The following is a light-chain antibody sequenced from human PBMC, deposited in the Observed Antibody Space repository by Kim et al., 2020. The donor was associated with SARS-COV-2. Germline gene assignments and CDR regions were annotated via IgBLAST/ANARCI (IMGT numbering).Light chain of an antibody. CDR3: QQYNSLPVT. J-gene: IGKJ5*01. Sequence: ASVGDIVTITCQASQDIRNFLNWFRQKRGKAPNLLIYDGSNLETGVPSRFSGSGSGTDFTLTINSLQPEDIATYYCQQYNSLPVTFGQGTRLEIK. CDR1: QDIRNF. V-gene: IGKV1-33*01. CDR2: DGS.